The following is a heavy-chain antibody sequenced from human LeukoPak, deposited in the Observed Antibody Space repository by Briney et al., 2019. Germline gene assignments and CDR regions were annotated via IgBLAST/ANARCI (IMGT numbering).Heavy chain of an antibody. CDR3: ARTSGSFAGYFDF. CDR1: GFTVISNY. J-gene: IGHJ4*02. V-gene: IGHV3-66*02. CDR2: IYSGGRT. D-gene: IGHD1-26*01. Sequence: SGGSLRLSCAASGFTVISNYMYWVRQTPGKGLECISVIYSGGRTYYADSVKGRFTISGDNSKNMLFLQMNSLRTEDTALYYCARTSGSFAGYFDFWGQGTLVTVSS.